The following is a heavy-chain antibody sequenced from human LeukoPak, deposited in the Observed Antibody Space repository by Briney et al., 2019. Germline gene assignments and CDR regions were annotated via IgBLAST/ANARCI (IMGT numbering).Heavy chain of an antibody. Sequence: GVSLRLSCAASGFTFSSYWMHWVRQAPGKGLVWVSRINSDGRSTSYADSVKRGFTISRDNATNTLYLQMNSLRAEDTAVYNCASDLAPAGRGWFAPWGQGTLVTVSS. J-gene: IGHJ5*02. V-gene: IGHV3-74*01. CDR2: INSDGRST. CDR1: GFTFSSYW. CDR3: ASDLAPAGRGWFAP. D-gene: IGHD6-13*01.